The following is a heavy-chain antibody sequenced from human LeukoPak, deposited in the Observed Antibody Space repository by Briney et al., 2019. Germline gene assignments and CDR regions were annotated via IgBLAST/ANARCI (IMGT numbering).Heavy chain of an antibody. J-gene: IGHJ3*02. Sequence: SETLSLTCTVSSGSISTSNYYWGWVRQPPGKALEWIGNIFYSGSTYYNPSLKSRVTISVDTSKNQFSLKLSSVTAADTAVYYCARCWMRYCSGGSCCLDAFDIWGQGTMVTVSS. CDR1: SGSISTSNYY. CDR2: IFYSGST. D-gene: IGHD2-15*01. V-gene: IGHV4-39*07. CDR3: ARCWMRYCSGGSCCLDAFDI.